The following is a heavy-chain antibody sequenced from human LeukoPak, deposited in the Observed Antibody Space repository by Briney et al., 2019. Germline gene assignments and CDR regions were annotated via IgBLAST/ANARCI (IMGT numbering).Heavy chain of an antibody. J-gene: IGHJ5*02. CDR1: GGSIGTYY. CDR2: IYYSGST. V-gene: IGHV4-59*08. D-gene: IGHD2-2*01. CDR3: ARGHCSSTSCSRKGYWFDP. Sequence: SETLSLTCTVSGGSIGTYYWSWIRQPPGKGLEWIGYIYYSGSTNYNPSLKSRVSISVDTSKNQFSLKLSSVTAADTAVYYCARGHCSSTSCSRKGYWFDPWGQGTLVTVSS.